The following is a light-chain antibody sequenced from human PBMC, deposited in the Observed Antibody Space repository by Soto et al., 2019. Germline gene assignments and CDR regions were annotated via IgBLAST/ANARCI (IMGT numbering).Light chain of an antibody. V-gene: IGKV1-5*01. CDR1: HSLNGR. Sequence: DIQMTQSPSTLSSSIGDRVTITCRASHSLNGRLAWYRQRPGHAPDLLIYDVSTLETGVPSRFSGTGSETEFTLNISGLQPDDFATYYCQQYNYYSTFGQGTTVEIK. J-gene: IGKJ1*01. CDR2: DVS. CDR3: QQYNYYST.